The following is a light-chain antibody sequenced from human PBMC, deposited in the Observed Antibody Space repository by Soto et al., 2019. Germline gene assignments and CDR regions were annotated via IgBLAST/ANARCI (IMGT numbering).Light chain of an antibody. CDR3: QRCNSYPLT. Sequence: DIEMTQSPSTVSASGGDRVTSTWRARKTSRRWLAWYQQRPGKAPKVLIYDASTLESGVPARFSGSGSETEFTLTISSLQPEDSATYYCQRCNSYPLTFGHGTKVEIK. V-gene: IGKV1-5*01. J-gene: IGKJ1*01. CDR2: DAS. CDR1: KTSRRW.